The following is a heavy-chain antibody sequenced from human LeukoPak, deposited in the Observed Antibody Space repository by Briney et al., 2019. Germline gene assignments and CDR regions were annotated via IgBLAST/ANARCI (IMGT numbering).Heavy chain of an antibody. V-gene: IGHV3-48*04. Sequence: GGSLRLSCAASGFTFSSYAMNWVRQAPGKGLEWLSYIRSSSSLIYYADSVKGRFTISRDNAKNSLYLQMNSLRAEDTGVYYCTRDQGDIGGTGDCWGQGTLVTVSS. D-gene: IGHD4-23*01. CDR1: GFTFSSYA. CDR3: TRDQGDIGGTGDC. J-gene: IGHJ4*02. CDR2: IRSSSSLI.